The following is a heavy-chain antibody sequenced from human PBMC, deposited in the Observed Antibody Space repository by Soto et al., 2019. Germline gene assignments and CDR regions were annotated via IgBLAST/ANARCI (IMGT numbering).Heavy chain of an antibody. CDR2: VSHDGRNK. J-gene: IGHJ4*02. CDR1: GFTFSDYA. D-gene: IGHD3-10*01. V-gene: IGHV3-30*03. Sequence: PGGSLRLSCAASGFTFSDYAMHWVRQAPGKGLEWVAVVSHDGRNKHYADSVKGRFTISRDNSKNTLYLEMNSLRAEDTAVYYCARDTYYGSGSYLSHWGQGTPVTV. CDR3: ARDTYYGSGSYLSH.